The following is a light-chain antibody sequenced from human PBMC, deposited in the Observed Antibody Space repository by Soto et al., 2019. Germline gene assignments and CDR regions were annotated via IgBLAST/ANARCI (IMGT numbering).Light chain of an antibody. CDR2: GAS. CDR3: QHSYSTPRLT. CDR1: QSISTY. V-gene: IGKV1-39*01. J-gene: IGKJ4*01. Sequence: DIQLTQSPSSLSPSVGDRVTITCRASQSISTYLNWYQQKPGKAPKLLIYGASSLQSGVPSRFSGSGSGTDFTLTISSLQPEDFATYYCQHSYSTPRLTFGGGTQVEIK.